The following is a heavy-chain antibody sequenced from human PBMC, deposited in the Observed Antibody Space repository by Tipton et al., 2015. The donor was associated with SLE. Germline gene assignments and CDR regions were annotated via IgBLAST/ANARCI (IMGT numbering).Heavy chain of an antibody. CDR2: INPNSGGT. CDR1: GYTFTGYY. D-gene: IGHD6-19*01. CDR3: AREWGAGYSSGWYVDDAFDI. Sequence: QVQLVQSGAEVKKPGASVKVSCKASGYTFTGYYMHWVRQAPGQGLEWMGRINPNSGGTNYAQKFQGRVTMTRDTSISTAYMELSRLRSDDTAVYYCAREWGAGYSSGWYVDDAFDIWGQGTMVTVSS. J-gene: IGHJ3*02. V-gene: IGHV1-2*06.